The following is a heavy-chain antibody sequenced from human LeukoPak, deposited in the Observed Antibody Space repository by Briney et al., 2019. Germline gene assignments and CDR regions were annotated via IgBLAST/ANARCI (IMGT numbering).Heavy chain of an antibody. CDR3: ARGDQLLWTYYYYGMDV. Sequence: PGGSLRLSCAASGFTFGSYGMHWVRQAPGKGLEWVAVIWYDGSNKYYADSVKGRFTISRDNSKNTLYLQMNSLRAEDTAVYYCARGDQLLWTYYYYGMDVWGKGTTVTVSS. J-gene: IGHJ6*04. CDR1: GFTFGSYG. D-gene: IGHD2-2*01. CDR2: IWYDGSNK. V-gene: IGHV3-33*01.